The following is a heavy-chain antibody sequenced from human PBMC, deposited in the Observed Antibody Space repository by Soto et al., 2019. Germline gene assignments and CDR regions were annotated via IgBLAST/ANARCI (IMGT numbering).Heavy chain of an antibody. CDR3: ARDWDGYNLDYYYGMDV. CDR2: ISAYNGNT. Sequence: GASVKVSCKASGYTFTSYGISWVRQAPGQGLEWMGWISAYNGNTNYAQKLQGRVTMTTDTSTSTAYMELRSLRSDDTAVYYCARDWDGYNLDYYYGMDVWGQGTTVTVSS. J-gene: IGHJ6*02. CDR1: GYTFTSYG. D-gene: IGHD5-12*01. V-gene: IGHV1-18*04.